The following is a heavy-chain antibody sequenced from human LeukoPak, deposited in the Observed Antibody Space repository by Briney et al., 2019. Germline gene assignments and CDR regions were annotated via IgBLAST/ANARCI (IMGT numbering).Heavy chain of an antibody. Sequence: SETLSLTCTVSGGSISSYYWSWIRQPAGKGLEWIGRIYTSGSTNYNPSLKSRVTMSVDTSKNQFSLNLSSVTAADTAVYYCARENPRIQLWFRGEYFNYWGQGTLGTASS. CDR1: GGSISSYY. D-gene: IGHD5-18*01. V-gene: IGHV4-4*07. CDR2: IYTSGST. CDR3: ARENPRIQLWFRGEYFNY. J-gene: IGHJ4*02.